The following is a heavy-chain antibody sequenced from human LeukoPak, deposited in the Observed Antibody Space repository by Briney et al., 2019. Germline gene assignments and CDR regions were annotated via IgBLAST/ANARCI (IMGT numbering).Heavy chain of an antibody. J-gene: IGHJ4*02. Sequence: SSEALSLSCDVYGGSFSGYTWDWIRQPPGKGLEWIGEINTSGNTNYNPSLKSRLSISVDTSKNQFSLQVNSVTAADTAVYYCVRRGCASGQEIGDFWGQGTLVTVSS. CDR2: INTSGNT. V-gene: IGHV4-34*01. CDR1: GGSFSGYT. CDR3: VRRGCASGQEIGDF.